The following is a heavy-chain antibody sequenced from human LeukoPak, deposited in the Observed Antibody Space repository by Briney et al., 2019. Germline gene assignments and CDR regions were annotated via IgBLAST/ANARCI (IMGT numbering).Heavy chain of an antibody. D-gene: IGHD4-17*01. V-gene: IGHV4-30-4*01. CDR3: ARGNGDDGMDV. CDR1: GSSISSGDYY. CDR2: IPYSGIT. J-gene: IGHJ6*02. Sequence: SETLSLTCTVSGSSISSGDYYWSWLRQPPGKGLEWIGYIPYSGITYYNPSLKSRVTISLDTSKNQFYLKLDTVTAAYTAVHYCARGNGDDGMDVWGQGTTVTVSS.